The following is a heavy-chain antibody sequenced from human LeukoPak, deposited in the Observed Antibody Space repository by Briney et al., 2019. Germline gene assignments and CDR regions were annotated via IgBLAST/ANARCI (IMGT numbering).Heavy chain of an antibody. V-gene: IGHV3-21*01. CDR1: GFTFSTYS. CDR3: ARMGPLYCSGGSCFQNYLFDY. D-gene: IGHD2-15*01. Sequence: GGSLRLSCAASGFTFSTYSMNWVRQAPGKGLEWVSSISSSSSYIYYADSVKGRFTISRDNAKNSLYLQMNSLRAEDTAVYYCARMGPLYCSGGSCFQNYLFDYWGQGTLVTVSS. CDR2: ISSSSSYI. J-gene: IGHJ4*02.